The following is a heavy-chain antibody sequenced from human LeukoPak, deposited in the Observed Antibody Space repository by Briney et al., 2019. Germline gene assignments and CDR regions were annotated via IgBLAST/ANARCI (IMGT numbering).Heavy chain of an antibody. CDR3: ARHLAVAEFDY. D-gene: IGHD6-19*01. Sequence: GGSLRLSCAASGFTFSNYALGWVRQAPGKGLEWVSSISGRGGSTSYADSVKGRFTISRDNSRNTLYLQMNSLRAEDTAVYYCARHLAVAEFDYWGQGTLVTVSS. CDR2: ISGRGGST. V-gene: IGHV3-23*01. J-gene: IGHJ4*02. CDR1: GFTFSNYA.